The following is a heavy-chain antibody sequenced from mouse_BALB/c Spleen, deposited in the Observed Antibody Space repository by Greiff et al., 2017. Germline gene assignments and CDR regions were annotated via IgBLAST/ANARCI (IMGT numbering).Heavy chain of an antibody. CDR3: ARDRDYYGSSPWFAY. Sequence: VMLVESGPGLVAPSQSLSITCTVSGFSLTSYGVHWVRQPPGKGLEWLGVIWAGGSTNYNSALMSRLSISKDNSKSQVFLKMNSLQTDDTAMYYCARDRDYYGSSPWFAYWGQGTLVTVSA. J-gene: IGHJ3*01. D-gene: IGHD1-1*01. CDR1: GFSLTSYG. V-gene: IGHV2-9*02. CDR2: IWAGGST.